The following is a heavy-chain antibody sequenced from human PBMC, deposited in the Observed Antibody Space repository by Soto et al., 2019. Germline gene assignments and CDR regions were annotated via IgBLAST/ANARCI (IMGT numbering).Heavy chain of an antibody. CDR2: IWPDGSDK. Sequence: GXSLRLSCAASGFTFSSKLLSWFRQAPGKGLEWVATIWPDGSDKYYVDSMRGRFTVSRDNAKASLYLQMNSLRVEDTAIYYCASLLGSVTTFDYWGQGTLVTVSS. V-gene: IGHV3-7*01. J-gene: IGHJ4*02. D-gene: IGHD1-1*01. CDR3: ASLLGSVTTFDY. CDR1: GFTFSSKL.